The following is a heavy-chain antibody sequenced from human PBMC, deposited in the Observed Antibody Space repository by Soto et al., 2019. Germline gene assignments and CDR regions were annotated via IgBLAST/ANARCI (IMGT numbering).Heavy chain of an antibody. CDR2: ISGRGTTI. J-gene: IGHJ3*02. CDR3: ARDGRYKTPYDGFDT. D-gene: IGHD1-26*01. Sequence: QAQVVESGGGLVKPGGSLRLSCATSGINFSDHFMAWIRLSPGKGLEWIAYISGRGTTIYYADSVRGRFTISRDNANDSLYLQMNSMRAEDTAVYYCARDGRYKTPYDGFDTWGQGTMVTVSS. CDR1: GINFSDHF. V-gene: IGHV3-11*01.